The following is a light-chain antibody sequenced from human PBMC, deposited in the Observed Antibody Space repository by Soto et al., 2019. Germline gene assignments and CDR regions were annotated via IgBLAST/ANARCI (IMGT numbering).Light chain of an antibody. CDR3: ISYTVSRSYV. Sequence: QSVLTQPPSVSEAPRQRVTISCSGSSSNIGNNAVNWYQQLPGKAPKLLIYYDDLLPSGVSDRFSGSKSGTSASLAISGLQSEDEADYYCISYTVSRSYVFGTGTKVTVL. CDR1: SSNIGNNA. V-gene: IGLV1-36*01. CDR2: YDD. J-gene: IGLJ1*01.